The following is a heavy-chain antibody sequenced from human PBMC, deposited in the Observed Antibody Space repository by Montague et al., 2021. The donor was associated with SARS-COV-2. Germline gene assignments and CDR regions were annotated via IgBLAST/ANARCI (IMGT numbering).Heavy chain of an antibody. CDR1: GESVSGYY. V-gene: IGHV4-59*08. CDR2: IYHSGRA. Sequence: SETLSLTCAVYGESVSGYYWSWIRQPPGKGLEWIGYIYHSGRANNNPSLKSRVTISVDTSKNLFSLQLNSVTAADTAVYYYARPVAGTLHAFDIWGQGTLVTVSS. J-gene: IGHJ3*02. CDR3: ARPVAGTLHAFDI. D-gene: IGHD6-19*01.